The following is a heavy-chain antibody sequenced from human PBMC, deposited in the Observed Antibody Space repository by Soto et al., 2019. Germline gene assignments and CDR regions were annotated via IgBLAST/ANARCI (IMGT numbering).Heavy chain of an antibody. CDR2: INPDGTTT. CDR1: GFTFSSYW. V-gene: IGHV3-74*01. D-gene: IGHD3-10*01. CDR3: ARVAVGESWFNP. Sequence: GGSLRLSCAASGFTFSSYWMHWVRQAPGKGLVWVSRINPDGTTTTYTDPVKGRFTISRDNAENTLYLQMNSLRAEDTALYFCARVAVGESWFNPWRQGTLVTVSS. J-gene: IGHJ5*02.